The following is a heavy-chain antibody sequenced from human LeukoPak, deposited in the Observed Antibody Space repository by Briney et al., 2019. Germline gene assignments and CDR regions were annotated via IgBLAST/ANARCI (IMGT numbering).Heavy chain of an antibody. D-gene: IGHD6-13*01. CDR2: FSATDGSA. V-gene: IGHV3-23*01. CDR3: ARCQITVAGTGAFDV. J-gene: IGHJ3*01. CDR1: GFTFSTYA. Sequence: QPGGSLRLSCAASGFTFSTYAMTWVRQAPGKGLEWVSAFSATDGSAQYADSLKGRFTISRDSTTNTLFLQINGLRAEDTAVYYCARCQITVAGTGAFDVWGQGTMVTVSS.